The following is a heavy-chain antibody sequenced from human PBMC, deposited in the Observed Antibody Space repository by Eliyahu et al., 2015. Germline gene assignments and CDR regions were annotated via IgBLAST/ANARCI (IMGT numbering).Heavy chain of an antibody. D-gene: IGHD6-19*01. CDR1: GYSISSGYY. CDR2: IYHSGST. Sequence: PGLVKPSETLSLTCAVSGYSISSGYYWGWIRQPPGKGLEWIGSIYHSGSTYYNPSLKSRVTISVDTSKNQFSLKLSSVTAADTAVYYCARVIAVAGKILGDYYYYGMDVWGQGTTVTVSS. J-gene: IGHJ6*02. V-gene: IGHV4-38-2*01. CDR3: ARVIAVAGKILGDYYYYGMDV.